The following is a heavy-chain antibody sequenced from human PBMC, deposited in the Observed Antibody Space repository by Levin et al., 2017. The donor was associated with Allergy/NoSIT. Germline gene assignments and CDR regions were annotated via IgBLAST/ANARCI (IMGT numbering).Heavy chain of an antibody. J-gene: IGHJ2*01. CDR2: IHVNGAT. CDR3: ACDSSGSTKVWHFDL. CDR1: GFTVSTNY. D-gene: IGHD3-22*01. V-gene: IGHV3-53*01. Sequence: PGESLKISCAASGFTVSTNYMTWVRQAPGKGLEWVSLIHVNGATTYADSVRGRFTISRDNSRNTLHLQMNSLRVEDTAVYYCACDSSGSTKVWHFDLWGRGTLVTVSS.